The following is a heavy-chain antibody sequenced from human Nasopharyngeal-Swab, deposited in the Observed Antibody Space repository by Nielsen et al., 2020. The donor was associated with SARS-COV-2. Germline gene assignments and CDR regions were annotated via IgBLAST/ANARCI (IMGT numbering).Heavy chain of an antibody. D-gene: IGHD1-26*01. V-gene: IGHV4-59*01. Sequence: SETLSLTCTVSGASITTYYWSWIRQPPGKGLEWIGYIYYSGTTLYNPSLNTRVTISGDTSKNLLSLELRSVTAADTAVYFCARVPLLGDIDYWGQGTLVTVSS. CDR3: ARVPLLGDIDY. CDR1: GASITTYY. J-gene: IGHJ4*02. CDR2: IYYSGTT.